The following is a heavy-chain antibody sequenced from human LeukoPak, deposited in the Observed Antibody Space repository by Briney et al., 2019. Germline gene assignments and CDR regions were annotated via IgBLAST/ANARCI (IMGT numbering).Heavy chain of an antibody. J-gene: IGHJ6*02. V-gene: IGHV4-59*01. CDR2: IYYSGST. CDR1: GGSISSYY. Sequence: SETLSLTCTVSGGSISSYYWSWIRQPPGKGLEWIGYIYYSGSTKYNRYLRSRVTISGDTSKNQISLKLSSVTAADTAVYYCARDSPSGYYFYGMDVWGQGTTVTVSS. D-gene: IGHD6-19*01. CDR3: ARDSPSGYYFYGMDV.